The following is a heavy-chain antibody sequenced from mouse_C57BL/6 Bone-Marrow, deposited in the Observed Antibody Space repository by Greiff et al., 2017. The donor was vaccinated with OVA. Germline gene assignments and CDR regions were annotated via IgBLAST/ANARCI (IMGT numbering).Heavy chain of an antibody. V-gene: IGHV1-55*01. D-gene: IGHD2-10*01. CDR1: GYTFTSYW. CDR2: IYPGSGST. J-gene: IGHJ2*01. CDR3: ARSWGLPPTLDD. Sequence: QVQLQQPGAELVKPGASVKMSCKASGYTFTSYWITWVKQRPGQGLEWIGDIYPGSGSTNYNEKFKSKATLTVDTSSSTAYMQLSSLTSEDSAVYYCARSWGLPPTLDDWGQGTTLTVSS.